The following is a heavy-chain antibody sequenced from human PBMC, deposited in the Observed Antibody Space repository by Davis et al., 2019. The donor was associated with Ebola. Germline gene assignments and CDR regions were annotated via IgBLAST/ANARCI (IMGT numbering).Heavy chain of an antibody. J-gene: IGHJ6*02. CDR3: ARQETGTGMDV. Sequence: HTGGSLRLSCVVSGFTSSSYWMHWVRQAPGKGLVWVSRIKSDGSTKSYADSVKGRFTISRDNAKNSLYLQMNSLRVEDTAVYYCARQETGTGMDVWGQGTTVTVSS. D-gene: IGHD1-1*01. CDR1: GFTSSSYW. V-gene: IGHV3-74*01. CDR2: IKSDGSTK.